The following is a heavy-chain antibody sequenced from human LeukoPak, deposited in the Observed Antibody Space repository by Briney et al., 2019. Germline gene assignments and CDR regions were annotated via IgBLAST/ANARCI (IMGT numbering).Heavy chain of an antibody. CDR3: ARSKDGQWLAAYDY. J-gene: IGHJ4*02. V-gene: IGHV1-18*01. D-gene: IGHD6-19*01. CDR2: ISAYNGNT. CDR1: GYTFTSYG. Sequence: ASVKVSCKASGYTFTSYGISWVRQAPGQGLEWMGWISAYNGNTNYAQKLQGRVTMTTDTSTSTAYMELRSLRSDDTAVYYCARSKDGQWLAAYDYWGQGTLVTVPS.